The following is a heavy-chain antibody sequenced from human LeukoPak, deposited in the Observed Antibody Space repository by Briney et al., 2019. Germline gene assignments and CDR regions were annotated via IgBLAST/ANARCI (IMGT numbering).Heavy chain of an antibody. J-gene: IGHJ4*02. V-gene: IGHV1-3*03. Sequence: GASVKVSCKASGYTFTSYAMHWVRQAPGQRLEWMGWINAGNGNTEYSQEFQGRVTITRDTSASTAYMELSSLRSEDMAVYYCARGPMDVLDLDYWGQGTLVTVSS. CDR3: ARGPMDVLDLDY. CDR2: INAGNGNT. CDR1: GYTFTSYA. D-gene: IGHD3-10*01.